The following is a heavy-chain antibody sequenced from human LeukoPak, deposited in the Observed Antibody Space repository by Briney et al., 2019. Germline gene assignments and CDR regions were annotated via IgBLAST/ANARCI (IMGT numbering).Heavy chain of an antibody. CDR1: GFTLSDYA. CDR3: ARHDSFIPY. J-gene: IGHJ4*02. V-gene: IGHV3-23*01. Sequence: GGSLRPSCTASGFTLSDYAMSWVRQAPGKGLEWVSGISDSGRSTYYSDSVRGRCTISRDISKNTVYLEVNNLRAEDTAVYFCARHDSFIPYWGQGTLVSVSS. CDR2: ISDSGRST. D-gene: IGHD5-18*01.